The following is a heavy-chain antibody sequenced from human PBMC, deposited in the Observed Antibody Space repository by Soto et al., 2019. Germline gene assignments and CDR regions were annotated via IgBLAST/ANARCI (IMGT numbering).Heavy chain of an antibody. V-gene: IGHV1-2*04. CDR3: ARESYDSSGYPFDY. CDR2: INPNSGGT. CDR1: GYTFTGYY. Sequence: ASVKVSCKASGYTFTGYYMHWVRQAPGQGLEWMGWINPNSGGTNYAQKFQGWVTMTRDTSISTAYVELSRLRSDDTAVYYCARESYDSSGYPFDYWGQGTLVTVSS. D-gene: IGHD3-22*01. J-gene: IGHJ4*02.